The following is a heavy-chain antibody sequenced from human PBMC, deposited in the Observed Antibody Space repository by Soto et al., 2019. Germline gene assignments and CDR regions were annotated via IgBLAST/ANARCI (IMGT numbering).Heavy chain of an antibody. V-gene: IGHV1-3*05. CDR2: IKPANGNT. D-gene: IGHD3-16*02. CDR1: GYNFTAYA. J-gene: IGHJ4*02. CDR3: TRSAISPYGGLIGPFDY. Sequence: QVQLAQSGAEERKPGASVKVSCEATGYNFTAYAMHWVRQAPGQRLEWMGWIKPANGNTKYSQKFQGRLTITIDTSANTLYMELSSLTSEDTAMYYCTRSAISPYGGLIGPFDYWGQGTLVSVSS.